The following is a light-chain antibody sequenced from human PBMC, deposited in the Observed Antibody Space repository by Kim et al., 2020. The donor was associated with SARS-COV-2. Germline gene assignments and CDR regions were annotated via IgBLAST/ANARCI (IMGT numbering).Light chain of an antibody. CDR2: RDN. J-gene: IGLJ1*01. CDR3: QAWDSSIYV. Sequence: VPPGQTASITCSGGKLGDKYASWYQQKPGQSPVVVIFRDNRRPSGIPERFSGSNSGNTATLTISGTQAMDEADYYCQAWDSSIYVFGTGTEVTVL. CDR1: KLGDKY. V-gene: IGLV3-1*01.